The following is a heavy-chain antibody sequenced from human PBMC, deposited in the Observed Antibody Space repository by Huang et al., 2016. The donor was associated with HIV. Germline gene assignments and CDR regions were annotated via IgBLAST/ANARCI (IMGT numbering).Heavy chain of an antibody. D-gene: IGHD3-22*01. J-gene: IGHJ4*02. CDR3: ARGDYYDSSGYHPGYFDY. V-gene: IGHV3-33*04. CDR1: GFILSNYG. Sequence: VKLIESGGGVVQPGKSLRLSCATSGFILSNYGMHWVRQAQGKGLRWLAFIRNNGMKKNYADSVRGRFTVGRDNGNNTLFLQMRSLGVDDTAVYYCARGDYYDSSGYHPGYFDYWGQGILVTVSS. CDR2: IRNNGMKK.